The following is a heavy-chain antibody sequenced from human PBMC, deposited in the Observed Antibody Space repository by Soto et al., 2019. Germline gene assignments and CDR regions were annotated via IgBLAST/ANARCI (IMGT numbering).Heavy chain of an antibody. J-gene: IGHJ4*02. D-gene: IGHD6-13*01. CDR3: AKVSSSWYAGFFDL. Sequence: GGSLRLSCAASGFTFSSYGISWIRLSPGKGLEWVSVISGSGDTTYYAPSVKGRFTISRDNSMNTLYLQMNSLRAEDTAIYYCAKVSSSWYAGFFDLWGQGTLVTVSS. CDR1: GFTFSSYG. CDR2: ISGSGDTT. V-gene: IGHV3-23*01.